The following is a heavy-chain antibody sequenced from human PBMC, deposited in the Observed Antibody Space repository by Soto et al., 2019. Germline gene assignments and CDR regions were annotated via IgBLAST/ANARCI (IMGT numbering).Heavy chain of an antibody. CDR2: ISHSGST. CDR3: AREYTYGSNFFDC. D-gene: IGHD5-18*01. Sequence: QVQLQESGPGLVKPSQTLSLSCTVSGGSISSAAYYWSWIRQHPGKGLECIGYISHSGSTYYTPSLKSRVIISADTSKNQFSLNVTSVTAADTAVYYCAREYTYGSNFFDCWGQGALVTVSS. V-gene: IGHV4-31*03. J-gene: IGHJ4*02. CDR1: GGSISSAAYY.